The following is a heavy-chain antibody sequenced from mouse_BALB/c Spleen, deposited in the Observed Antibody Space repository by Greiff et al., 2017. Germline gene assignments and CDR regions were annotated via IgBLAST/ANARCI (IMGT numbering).Heavy chain of an antibody. CDR3: ARFYGSSQYYFDY. CDR2: INPYNDGT. J-gene: IGHJ2*01. D-gene: IGHD1-1*01. V-gene: IGHV1-14*01. CDR1: GYTFTSYV. Sequence: EVQLQQSGPELVKPGASVKMSCKASGYTFTSYVMHWVKQKPGQGLEWIGYINPYNDGTKYNEKFKGKATLTSDKSSSTAYMELSSLTSEDSAVYYCARFYGSSQYYFDYWGQGTTLTVSS.